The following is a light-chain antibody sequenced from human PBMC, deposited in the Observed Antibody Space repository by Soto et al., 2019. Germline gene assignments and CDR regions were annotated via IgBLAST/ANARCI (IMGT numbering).Light chain of an antibody. Sequence: EIVLTQSPGTLSLSPGERATLSCRASQSVSSNYLAWYQQKPGQAPRLLIYGASSRATGIPDRFSGSGSGTDFTLTISRLEPEDFAVYFCQQYGSSQWTFGQGTKLEIK. V-gene: IGKV3-20*01. CDR1: QSVSSNY. CDR3: QQYGSSQWT. CDR2: GAS. J-gene: IGKJ1*01.